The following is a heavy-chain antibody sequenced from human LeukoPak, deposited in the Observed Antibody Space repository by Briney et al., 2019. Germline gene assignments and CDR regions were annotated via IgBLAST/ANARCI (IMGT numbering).Heavy chain of an antibody. CDR2: INPSGGST. V-gene: IGHV1-46*01. J-gene: IGHJ4*02. Sequence: GASVKVSCKASGGTFSSYAISWVRQAPGQGLEWMGIINPSGGSTSYAQKFQGRVTMTRDTSTSTVYMELSSLRSEDTAVYYCARDLPWGGNPDYWGQGTLVTVSS. D-gene: IGHD3-16*02. CDR3: ARDLPWGGNPDY. CDR1: GGTFSSYA.